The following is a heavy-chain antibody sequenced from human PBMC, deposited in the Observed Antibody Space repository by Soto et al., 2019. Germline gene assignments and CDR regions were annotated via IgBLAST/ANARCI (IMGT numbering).Heavy chain of an antibody. CDR1: GGSIISGDYD. J-gene: IGHJ4*02. D-gene: IGHD2-2*03. CDR2: IYYSGNT. CDR3: ARARLGYCTSTSCFSSFDY. Sequence: TLSLTCTVSGGSIISGDYDWVWILQRPGKGLEWIGHIYYSGNTYYNPSLKSRVTISVDTSKNQFSLKLSSVTAADTAVYYCARARLGYCTSTSCFSSFDYWGQGILVTVSS. V-gene: IGHV4-30-4*01.